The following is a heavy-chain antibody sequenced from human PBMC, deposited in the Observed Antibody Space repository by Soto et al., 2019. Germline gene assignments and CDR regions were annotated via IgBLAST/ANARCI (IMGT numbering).Heavy chain of an antibody. Sequence: SETLSLTCTVSGGSISSGDYYWSWIRQPPVKGLEWIGYIYYSGSAYYNPSLKSRVTISVDTSKNQFSLALTSVTAADTAMYCCARGSPTKKVDPGGQGILVTVPS. CDR1: GGSISSGDYY. CDR2: IYYSGSA. D-gene: IGHD1-1*01. V-gene: IGHV4-30-4*01. J-gene: IGHJ5*02. CDR3: ARGSPTKKVDP.